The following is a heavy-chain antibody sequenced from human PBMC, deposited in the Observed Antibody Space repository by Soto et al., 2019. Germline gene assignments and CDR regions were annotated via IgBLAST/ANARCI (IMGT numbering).Heavy chain of an antibody. J-gene: IGHJ4*02. CDR3: ARGHNWNYAWDY. CDR1: GGTFSSYA. Sequence: QVQLVQSGAEVKQPGSSVKVSCKASGGTFSSYAISWVRQSPGQVLEWMGGIIPIFGTANYAQKFQGRVTITADESTSTAYMELSSLRSEDTAVYYCARGHNWNYAWDYWGQGTLVPVSS. D-gene: IGHD1-7*01. CDR2: IIPIFGTA. V-gene: IGHV1-69*01.